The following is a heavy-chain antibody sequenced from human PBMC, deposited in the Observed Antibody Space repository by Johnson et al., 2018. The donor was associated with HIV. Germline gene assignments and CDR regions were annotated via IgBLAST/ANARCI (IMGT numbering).Heavy chain of an antibody. J-gene: IGHJ3*02. Sequence: QMQLVESGGGLVQSGRSLRLSCAASGFTFSSYAMHWVRQAPGKGLEWVAVISYDGSNKYYADSVKGRFTISRDNSQNTLFMQMNSLRAEDTAVYYCAKEGRGGAFDIWGQGTMVTVSS. D-gene: IGHD2-15*01. CDR3: AKEGRGGAFDI. V-gene: IGHV3-30*04. CDR2: ISYDGSNK. CDR1: GFTFSSYA.